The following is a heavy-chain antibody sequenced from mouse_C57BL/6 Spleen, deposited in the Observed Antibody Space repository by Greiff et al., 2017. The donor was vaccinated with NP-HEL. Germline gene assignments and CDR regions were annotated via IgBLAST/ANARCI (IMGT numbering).Heavy chain of an antibody. V-gene: IGHV1-61*01. CDR2: IYPSDSET. Sequence: QVQLQQPGAELVRPGSSVKLSCKASGYTFTSYWMDWVKQRPGQGLEWIGNIYPSDSETHYNQKFKDKATLTVDKSSSTAYMQLSSLTSEDSAVYYCASEYYGSSSYWYFDVWGTGTTVTVSS. D-gene: IGHD1-1*01. CDR1: GYTFTSYW. CDR3: ASEYYGSSSYWYFDV. J-gene: IGHJ1*03.